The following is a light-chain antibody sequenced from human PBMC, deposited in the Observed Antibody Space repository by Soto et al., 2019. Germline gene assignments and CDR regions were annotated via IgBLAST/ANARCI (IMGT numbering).Light chain of an antibody. Sequence: EIVLTQSPDTLSLSPGEGATLSCRASQSVTSNYLAWYQQRPGQAPRLLIYGASSRATGIPDRFSGGGSGTDFTLTISRLEPEDFAVYYCQQYGSSSPTTFGQGTRLE. CDR2: GAS. CDR1: QSVTSNY. J-gene: IGKJ5*01. CDR3: QQYGSSSPTT. V-gene: IGKV3-20*01.